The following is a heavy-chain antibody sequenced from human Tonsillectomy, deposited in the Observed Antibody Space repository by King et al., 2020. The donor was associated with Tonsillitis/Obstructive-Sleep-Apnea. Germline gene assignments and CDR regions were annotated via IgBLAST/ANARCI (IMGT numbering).Heavy chain of an antibody. V-gene: IGHV5-51*01. Sequence: FQLVQSGEEVKKPGESLRISCKGFGYGFPSYWIAWVRQMPGRGLEWMGIIYPGDSDTRYSPSFQGQVTISADKSIRTAYLQWNNLKTSDTAIYYCARPTGDCSGGNCYSDYWGQGTLVTVSS. J-gene: IGHJ4*02. CDR2: IYPGDSDT. D-gene: IGHD2-15*01. CDR1: GYGFPSYW. CDR3: ARPTGDCSGGNCYSDY.